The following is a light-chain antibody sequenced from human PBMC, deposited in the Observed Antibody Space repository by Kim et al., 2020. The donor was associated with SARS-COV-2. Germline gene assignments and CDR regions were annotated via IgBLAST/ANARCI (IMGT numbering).Light chain of an antibody. CDR2: GVS. CDR3: SSYTTSTSVV. CDR1: SSDVGGYTY. J-gene: IGLJ2*01. Sequence: GQSITISCTGTSSDVGGYTYVAWYQQPPGKAPKLMIYGVSNRPSGVSNRFSGSKSGNTASLTISGLQAEDEADYYCSSYTTSTSVVFGGGTKVTVL. V-gene: IGLV2-14*03.